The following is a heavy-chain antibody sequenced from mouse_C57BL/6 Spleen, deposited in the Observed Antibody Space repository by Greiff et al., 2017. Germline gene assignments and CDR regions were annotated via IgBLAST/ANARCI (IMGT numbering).Heavy chain of an antibody. CDR1: GYTFTDYN. V-gene: IGHV1-18*01. D-gene: IGHD2-5*01. J-gene: IGHJ4*01. Sequence: VQLKESGPELVKPGASVKIPCKASGYTFTDYNMDWVKQSHGKSLEWIGDINPNNGGTIYNQKFKGKATLTVDKSSSTAYMELRSLTSEDTAVYYCATSYSNYDAMDYWGQGTSVTVSS. CDR2: INPNNGGT. CDR3: ATSYSNYDAMDY.